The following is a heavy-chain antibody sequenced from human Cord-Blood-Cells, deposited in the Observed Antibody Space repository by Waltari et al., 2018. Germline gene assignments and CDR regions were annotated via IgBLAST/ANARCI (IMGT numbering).Heavy chain of an antibody. V-gene: IGHV1-8*03. Sequence: QVQLVQSGAEVKKPGASVKVSCKASGYTFTSYDINWVRQATGQGLEWMGWGNPTSGDTGYAQKSQGRGTITRNTDISTAYRELGSLRSEDTAVYYCARGRPVVTVLLTYYYYYGMDVWGQGTTVTVSS. J-gene: IGHJ6*02. CDR1: GYTFTSYD. CDR2: GNPTSGDT. D-gene: IGHD4-4*01. CDR3: ARGRPVVTVLLTYYYYYGMDV.